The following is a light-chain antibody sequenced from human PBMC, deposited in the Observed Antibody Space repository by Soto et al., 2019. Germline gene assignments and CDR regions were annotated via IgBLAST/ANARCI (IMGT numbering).Light chain of an antibody. CDR1: SSNIGSNY. V-gene: IGLV1-47*01. J-gene: IGLJ2*01. CDR2: RNS. Sequence: QLVLTQPPSASGTPGQRVTISCSGSSSNIGSNYVYWYQQLPGTVPQLLIYRNSERPSGVPDRFPGSKSGTSASLAISGLRSEDEADYYCAAWDDSLSGVVFGGGTKLTVL. CDR3: AAWDDSLSGVV.